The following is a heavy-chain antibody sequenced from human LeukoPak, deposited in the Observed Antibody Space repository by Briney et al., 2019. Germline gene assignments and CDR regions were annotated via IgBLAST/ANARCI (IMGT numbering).Heavy chain of an antibody. CDR2: ISWDSDNV. Sequence: GGSLRLSCAASGFTFGDYAMHWVRQSPGKGLEWVSSISWDSDNVDYADSVKGRFTISRDNAWKSLYLQMNSLRGEDTALYYCAKDMSKYYYFHGLDVWGQGTTVTVSS. D-gene: IGHD4-11*01. CDR3: AKDMSKYYYFHGLDV. V-gene: IGHV3-9*01. CDR1: GFTFGDYA. J-gene: IGHJ6*02.